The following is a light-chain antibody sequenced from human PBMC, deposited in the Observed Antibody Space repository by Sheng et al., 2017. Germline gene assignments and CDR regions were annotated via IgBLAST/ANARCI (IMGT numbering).Light chain of an antibody. J-gene: IGLJ2*01. V-gene: IGLV2-14*03. CDR3: SSYRATSIVV. Sequence: QSALTQPASVSGSPGQSITISCTGTSSDVGAYNYVSWYQQHPGKAPKLMIYDVSNRPSGVSNRFSGSKSGNTASLTISGLQAEDEADYYCSSYRATSIVVFGGGTKLTVL. CDR2: DVS. CDR1: SSDVGAYNY.